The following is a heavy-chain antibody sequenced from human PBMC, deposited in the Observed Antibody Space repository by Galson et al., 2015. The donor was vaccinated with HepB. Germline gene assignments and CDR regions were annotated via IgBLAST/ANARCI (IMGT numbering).Heavy chain of an antibody. D-gene: IGHD6-13*01. CDR2: INTDGSTT. Sequence: SLRLSCAASGFTFSSHWMHWVRQAPGKGLVWVSCINTDGSTTIYADSAKGRFSISRDNAKNTLYLQMNSLRAEDTAVYYCARGYRSWGFDPWGQGTLVTVSS. V-gene: IGHV3-74*01. CDR1: GFTFSSHW. J-gene: IGHJ5*02. CDR3: ARGYRSWGFDP.